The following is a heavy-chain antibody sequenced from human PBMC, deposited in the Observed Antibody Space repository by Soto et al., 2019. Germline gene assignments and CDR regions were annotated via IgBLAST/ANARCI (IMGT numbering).Heavy chain of an antibody. CDR1: GCSISSRSYY. J-gene: IGHJ4*02. CDR2: IYYSGST. V-gene: IGHV4-39*01. Sequence: SLTCTVSGCSISSRSYYWGWIRQPPGKGLEWIGSIYYSGSTYYNPSLKSRVTISVDTSKNQFSLKLSSVTAADTAVYYCATSYSSSWYGDFDYWGQGTLVTVSS. CDR3: ATSYSSSWYGDFDY. D-gene: IGHD6-13*01.